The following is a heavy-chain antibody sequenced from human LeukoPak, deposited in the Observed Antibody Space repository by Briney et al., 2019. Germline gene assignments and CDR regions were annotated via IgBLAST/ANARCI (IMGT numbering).Heavy chain of an antibody. Sequence: GGSLRLSCVASGFTFSSYSMNWVRQAPGKGLEWVSSIRGSRTYMYYADSVKGRFTISRDNAKNSLYLQMNSLRAEDTAVYYCARDFWGFDYASDGMDVWGQGTTVTVSS. CDR1: GFTFSSYS. D-gene: IGHD4-17*01. V-gene: IGHV3-21*01. CDR2: IRGSRTYM. CDR3: ARDFWGFDYASDGMDV. J-gene: IGHJ6*02.